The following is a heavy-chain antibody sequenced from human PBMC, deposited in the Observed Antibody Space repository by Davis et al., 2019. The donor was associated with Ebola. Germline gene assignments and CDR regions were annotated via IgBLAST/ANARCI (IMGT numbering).Heavy chain of an antibody. CDR3: ARDAHWEFGDY. J-gene: IGHJ4*02. Sequence: SETLSLTCAVYGGSFSAYSWTWIRQPPGKGLEWIGEINHSGSTIYNPSLRSRVTMSVDTSKNQFSLKVTSVTAADTAVYYCARDAHWEFGDYWGQGTLVTVSS. V-gene: IGHV4-34*01. CDR2: INHSGST. D-gene: IGHD3-10*01. CDR1: GGSFSAYS.